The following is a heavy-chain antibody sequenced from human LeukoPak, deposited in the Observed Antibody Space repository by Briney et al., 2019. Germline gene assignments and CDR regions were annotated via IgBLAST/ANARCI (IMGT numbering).Heavy chain of an antibody. Sequence: GGSLRLSCAASGFSVSNNYMSWVRQAPGKGLEWVAFIRKRGIETNYVDSVKGRFTITRDNARNSLFLQMNSLRAEDTAVYYCAREDGYCSGGNCYSYFVSWGQGTLVTVSS. CDR3: AREDGYCSGGNCYSYFVS. D-gene: IGHD2-15*01. J-gene: IGHJ4*02. CDR2: IRKRGIET. V-gene: IGHV3-7*01. CDR1: GFSVSNNY.